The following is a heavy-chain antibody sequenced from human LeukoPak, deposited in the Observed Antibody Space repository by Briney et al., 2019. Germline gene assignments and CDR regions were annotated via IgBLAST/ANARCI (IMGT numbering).Heavy chain of an antibody. CDR3: ARDYSNYGLYYYGMDV. Sequence: SETLSITCTVSGGSISSYYWSWIRQPPGKGLEWIGYIYYSGSTNYNPSLKSRVTISVDTSKNQFSLKLSSVTAADTAVYYCARDYSNYGLYYYGMDVWGQGTTVTVSS. V-gene: IGHV4-59*12. J-gene: IGHJ6*02. CDR1: GGSISSYY. D-gene: IGHD4-11*01. CDR2: IYYSGST.